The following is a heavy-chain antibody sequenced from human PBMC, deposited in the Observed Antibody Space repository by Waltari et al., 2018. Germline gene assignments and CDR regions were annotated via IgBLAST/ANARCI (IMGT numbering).Heavy chain of an antibody. Sequence: EEQLVESGGGLIQPGESLRVSCVVSGFTFSRYWMNWVRQAPGKGLVVVARIKSDGSDTSDADSVKGRFTISRDNAKNTVYLQMKSLRAEDTAVYYCARVARKTYSSPVPGRDYYYGMDVWGLGTTVTVSS. CDR3: ARVARKTYSSPVPGRDYYYGMDV. J-gene: IGHJ6*02. D-gene: IGHD6-13*01. V-gene: IGHV3-74*01. CDR2: IKSDGSDT. CDR1: GFTFSRYW.